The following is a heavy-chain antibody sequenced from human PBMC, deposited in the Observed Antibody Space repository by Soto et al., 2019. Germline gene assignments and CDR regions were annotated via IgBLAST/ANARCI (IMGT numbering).Heavy chain of an antibody. V-gene: IGHV3-48*04. Sequence: GGSLRLSCAASGFTFSSYWMSWVRQAPGKGLEWVSNIRANDESIYYADSVKGRVSVSRDNAKNSLFLEMNSLRVDDTAVYYCARETLRDAIDIWGQGTMVTVSS. CDR2: IRANDESI. J-gene: IGHJ3*02. CDR1: GFTFSSYW. CDR3: ARETLRDAIDI.